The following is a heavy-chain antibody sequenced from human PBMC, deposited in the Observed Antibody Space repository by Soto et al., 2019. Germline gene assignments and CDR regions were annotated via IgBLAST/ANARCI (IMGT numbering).Heavy chain of an antibody. V-gene: IGHV5-51*01. J-gene: IGHJ2*01. CDR2: IYPGDSDT. CDR3: ARRAYCGGDCGRYFDL. CDR1: GYSFTSYW. Sequence: GESLKISCKGSGYSFTSYWIGWVRQMPGKGLEWMGIIYPGDSDTRYSPSFQGQVTISADKSISTAYLQWSSLKASDTAMYYCARRAYCGGDCGRYFDLWGRGTLVTVSS. D-gene: IGHD2-21*02.